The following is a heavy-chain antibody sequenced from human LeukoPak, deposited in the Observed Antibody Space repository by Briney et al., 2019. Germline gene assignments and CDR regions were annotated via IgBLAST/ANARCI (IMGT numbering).Heavy chain of an antibody. Sequence: GGSLRLSCAASGFTFSNYWMDWVRQVPGKGLEWVADIKQDGSEKYYVDSVKGRFTISRDNAKNSLYLQMNSLRVEDTAVYYCGRDSPYSARGQPTDYWGQGTLVTVSS. D-gene: IGHD2-21*01. CDR3: GRDSPYSARGQPTDY. CDR2: IKQDGSEK. V-gene: IGHV3-7*01. J-gene: IGHJ4*02. CDR1: GFTFSNYW.